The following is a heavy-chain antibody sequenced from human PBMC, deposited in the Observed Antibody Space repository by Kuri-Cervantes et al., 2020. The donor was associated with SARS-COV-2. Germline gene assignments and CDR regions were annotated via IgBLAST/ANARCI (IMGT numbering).Heavy chain of an antibody. CDR1: GGSISGSGYY. V-gene: IGHV4-39*07. J-gene: IGHJ4*02. CDR3: AREKYSGRVDY. Sequence: GSLRLSCTVSGGSISGSGYYWAWIRQPPGKGLEWIGHIHYRETTYYNPSLKSRATISVDTSKNQFSLKLTSVTAADTAVYFCAREKYSGRVDYWGQGTLVTVSS. CDR2: IHYRETT. D-gene: IGHD1-26*01.